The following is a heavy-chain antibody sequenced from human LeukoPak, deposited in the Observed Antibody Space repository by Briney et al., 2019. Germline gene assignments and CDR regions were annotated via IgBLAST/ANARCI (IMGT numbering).Heavy chain of an antibody. J-gene: IGHJ4*02. D-gene: IGHD3-10*01. CDR2: ISSNGGST. CDR1: GFTFSSYA. Sequence: PGGPLRLSCSASGFTFSSYAMHWVRQAPGKGLEYVSAISSNGGSTYYADSVKGRFTISRDNSKNTLYLQMSSLRAEDTAVYYCVKGGYYGSGSYYTSFDYWGQGTLVTVSS. CDR3: VKGGYYGSGSYYTSFDY. V-gene: IGHV3-64D*06.